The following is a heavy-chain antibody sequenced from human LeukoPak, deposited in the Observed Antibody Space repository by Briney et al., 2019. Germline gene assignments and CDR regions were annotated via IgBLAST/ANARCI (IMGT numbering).Heavy chain of an antibody. CDR1: GGSISSYY. Sequence: SETLSLTCTVSGGSISSYYWSWIRQPPGKGLEWIGNIFTSGRTNYNPSLKSRVTISVDTSKNQFSLKLSSVTAADTAVYYCARPYTSGWRGGFAYWGQGTLVTVSS. D-gene: IGHD6-19*01. CDR2: IFTSGRT. CDR3: ARPYTSGWRGGFAY. J-gene: IGHJ4*02. V-gene: IGHV4-4*09.